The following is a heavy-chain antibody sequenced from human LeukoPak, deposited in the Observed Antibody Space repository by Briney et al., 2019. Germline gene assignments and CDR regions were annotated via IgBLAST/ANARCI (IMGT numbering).Heavy chain of an antibody. J-gene: IGHJ4*02. CDR3: ARGDGGDF. CDR2: INWKTGTT. V-gene: IGHV3-20*01. D-gene: IGHD2-15*01. CDR1: GFTFQDYG. Sequence: WGSLRLSCAASGFTFQDYGFSWVRQAPGKGLEWVSGINWKTGTTGYADSVVGRFTISRDNANNSLYLQMNSLRVEDTALYLCARGDGGDFWGPGTLVTVSS.